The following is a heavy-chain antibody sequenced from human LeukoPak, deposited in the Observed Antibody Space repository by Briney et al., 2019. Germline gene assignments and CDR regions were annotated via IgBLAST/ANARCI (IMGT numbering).Heavy chain of an antibody. Sequence: SETLSLTCTVSGGSISSYYWSWIRQPPGKGLEWIGYIYYSGSTNYNPPLKSRVTISVDTSKNQFSLKLSSVTAADTAVYYCARSDPVAGTDNWFDPWGQGTLVTVSS. CDR1: GGSISSYY. V-gene: IGHV4-59*01. CDR3: ARSDPVAGTDNWFDP. CDR2: IYYSGST. J-gene: IGHJ5*02. D-gene: IGHD6-19*01.